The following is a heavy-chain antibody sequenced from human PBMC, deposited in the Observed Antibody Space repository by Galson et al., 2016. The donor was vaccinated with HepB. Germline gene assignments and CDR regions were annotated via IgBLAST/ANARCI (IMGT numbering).Heavy chain of an antibody. V-gene: IGHV4-28*01. Sequence: SETLSLTCSVSGYSISGSDWWGWIRQPPGKGLESIGFIYYTGTNDYNPSLNGRVSVSVDTSKNQFSLTLSSVTAADTGIYYCATVTYDSSGYPIWGRGTMVTVSS. D-gene: IGHD3-22*01. CDR1: GYSISGSDW. J-gene: IGHJ3*01. CDR2: IYYTGTN. CDR3: ATVTYDSSGYPI.